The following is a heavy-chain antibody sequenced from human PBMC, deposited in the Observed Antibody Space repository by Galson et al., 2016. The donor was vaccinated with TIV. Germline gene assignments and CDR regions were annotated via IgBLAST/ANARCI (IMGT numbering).Heavy chain of an antibody. Sequence: QSGAEVKKPGASVKVSCKASGGTFSNFAISWVRQAPGQGLEWIGGIIPMSGASKYAQRFQGRVTMTTDESTRTADMELSSLRSDDTAVYYCARAASMANHYYYGMDLRGQGTTVIVSS. V-gene: IGHV1-69*05. CDR3: ARAASMANHYYYGMDL. D-gene: IGHD2/OR15-2a*01. CDR2: IIPMSGAS. CDR1: GGTFSNFA. J-gene: IGHJ6*02.